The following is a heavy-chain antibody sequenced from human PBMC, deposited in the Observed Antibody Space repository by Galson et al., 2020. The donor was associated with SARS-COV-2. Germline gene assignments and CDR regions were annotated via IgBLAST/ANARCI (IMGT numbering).Heavy chain of an antibody. Sequence: SGPTLVKNTQTLTLTSTFSGFSLSTSGMCVSWIRQPPGKALEWLARIDWDDDKDYSTSLKTRLTLSKDTSKNQVVLTMTNMDPLDTATYYCAQMVLSGDLGRGAADYWGQGTLVTVSS. V-gene: IGHV2-70*11. D-gene: IGHD2-21*01. CDR1: GFSLSTSGMC. CDR3: AQMVLSGDLGRGAADY. J-gene: IGHJ4*02. CDR2: IDWDDDK.